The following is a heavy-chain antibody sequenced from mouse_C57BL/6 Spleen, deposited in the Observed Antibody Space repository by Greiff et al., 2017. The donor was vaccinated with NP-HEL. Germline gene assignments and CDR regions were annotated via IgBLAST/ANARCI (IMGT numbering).Heavy chain of an antibody. J-gene: IGHJ1*01. CDR1: GYTFSSYW. CDR2: INPSNGGT. CDR3: ARQRYYYGSSYAYFDV. V-gene: IGHV1-53*01. D-gene: IGHD1-1*01. Sequence: VQLQQSGTELVKPGASVKLSCKASGYTFSSYWMHWVKQRPGQGLEWIGNINPSNGGTNYNEKFKSKATLTADKSSSTAYMHLSSLTSDDSAAYYCARQRYYYGSSYAYFDVWGPGTTVTVSS.